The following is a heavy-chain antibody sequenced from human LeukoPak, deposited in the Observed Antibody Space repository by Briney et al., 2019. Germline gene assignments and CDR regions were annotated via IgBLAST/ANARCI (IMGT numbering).Heavy chain of an antibody. D-gene: IGHD2-2*01. Sequence: GGSLRLSCVASGFTFNTYGIHWVRHAPGKGLEWVAGISSDGSSKDYADSVKGRFTISRDNSKNTLYLQMNSLRAEDTAVYYCAKAAYCTSTSCHFSGYAQRPLDSWGQGTLVTVSS. CDR3: AKAAYCTSTSCHFSGYAQRPLDS. V-gene: IGHV3-30*18. CDR1: GFTFNTYG. CDR2: ISSDGSSK. J-gene: IGHJ4*02.